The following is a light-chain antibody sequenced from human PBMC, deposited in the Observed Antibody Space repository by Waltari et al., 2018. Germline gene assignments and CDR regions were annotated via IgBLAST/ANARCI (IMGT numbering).Light chain of an antibody. Sequence: IVMTQSPDSLPVSLGERATINCKSSQSILYSSNNNNYLAWYQQKPGQPPKLLIYWASTRESGVPDRFSGSGSGTDFTLTISSLQAEDVAVYYCQQYYSSPGTFGQGTKLEIK. V-gene: IGKV4-1*01. J-gene: IGKJ2*01. CDR3: QQYYSSPGT. CDR1: QSILYSSNNNNY. CDR2: WAS.